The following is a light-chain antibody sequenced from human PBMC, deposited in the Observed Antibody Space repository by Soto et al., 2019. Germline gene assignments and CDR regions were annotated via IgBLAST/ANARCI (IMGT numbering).Light chain of an antibody. CDR1: QPINYW. CDR2: EAS. Sequence: DIQMTQSPSTLSASVGDRVTITCRASQPINYWLAWYQQKPGKAPKLLIYEASRLLNGVSSRFSGSGSGTEFTLTISSLQPDDFATYFCHHHHSWSEPFGQGTKVEIK. V-gene: IGKV1-5*03. J-gene: IGKJ1*01. CDR3: HHHHSWSEP.